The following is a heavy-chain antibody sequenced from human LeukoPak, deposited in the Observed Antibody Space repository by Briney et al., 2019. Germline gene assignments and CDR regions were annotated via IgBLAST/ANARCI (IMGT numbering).Heavy chain of an antibody. V-gene: IGHV4-4*07. CDR2: IYSSGTT. CDR3: ARNVRGGSTFLDY. Sequence: SETLSLTCTVSGASINNDFWTWIRQPAGKGLEWIGRIYSSGTTNYNPSLKSRVIMSVDTSKNQFSLKLNSVTAADTAVYYCARNVRGGSTFLDYWGQGTLVTVSS. D-gene: IGHD3-16*01. CDR1: GASINNDF. J-gene: IGHJ4*02.